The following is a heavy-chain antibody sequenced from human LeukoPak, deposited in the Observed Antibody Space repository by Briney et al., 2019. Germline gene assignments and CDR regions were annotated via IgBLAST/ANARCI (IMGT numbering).Heavy chain of an antibody. D-gene: IGHD6-13*01. CDR3: ARDGSMMGAGAGTSWWFDP. Sequence: ETLSLTCAVYGGSFSVYYWSWIRQPPGKGLEWIGEINHSGSNNYNPSRKSRVTISVDTCKNQFSLKLSSVNAADTAVYYCARDGSMMGAGAGTSWWFDPWGQGTLVTVSS. V-gene: IGHV4-34*01. J-gene: IGHJ5*02. CDR2: INHSGSN. CDR1: GGSFSVYY.